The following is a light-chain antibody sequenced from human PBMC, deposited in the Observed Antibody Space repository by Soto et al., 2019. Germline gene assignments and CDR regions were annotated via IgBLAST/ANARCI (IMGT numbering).Light chain of an antibody. Sequence: DIQMTQSPSTLSASVGDRVIITCRASQSVSSWLAWYQQRPGKAPKLLIYKASSLESGVPSRFSGSGSGTEFTLTISSLQPVDFGDYYCQQYSSYPRTFGQGTTVDIK. CDR2: KAS. CDR3: QQYSSYPRT. J-gene: IGKJ1*01. CDR1: QSVSSW. V-gene: IGKV1-5*03.